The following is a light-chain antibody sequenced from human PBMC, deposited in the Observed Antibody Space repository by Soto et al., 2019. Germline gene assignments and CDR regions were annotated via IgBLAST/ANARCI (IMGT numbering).Light chain of an antibody. CDR3: SSFTSSMTNV. CDR2: ALG. V-gene: IGLV2-14*03. CDR1: SRDVGGYNS. Sequence: QSALTQPASVSGSPRESITISCTGTSRDVGGYNSVSWYQHHPGKAPKLILYALGDRPSGVSYRYSGSKSGNTASLTNSGIQAADEAGYFCSSFTSSMTNVFGSGTELTVL. J-gene: IGLJ1*01.